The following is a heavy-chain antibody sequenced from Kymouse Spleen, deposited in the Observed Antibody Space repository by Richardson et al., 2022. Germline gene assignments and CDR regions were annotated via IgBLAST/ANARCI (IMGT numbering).Heavy chain of an antibody. D-gene: IGHD2-8*01. J-gene: IGHJ4*02. CDR3: ARLACTNGVCYGFDY. CDR2: INHSGST. CDR1: GGSFSGYY. Sequence: QVQLQQWGAGLLKPSETLSLTCAVYGGSFSGYYWSWIRQPPGKGLEWIGEINHSGSTNYNPSLKSRVTISVDTSKNQFSLKLSSVTAADTAVYYCARLACTNGVCYGFDYWGQGTLVTVSS. V-gene: IGHV4-34*01.